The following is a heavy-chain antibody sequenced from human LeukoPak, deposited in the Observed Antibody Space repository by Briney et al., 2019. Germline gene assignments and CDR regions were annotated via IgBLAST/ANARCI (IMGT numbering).Heavy chain of an antibody. CDR3: ARHGRQPYHFDY. J-gene: IGHJ4*02. CDR2: VYYSGST. CDR1: GDSISDFS. D-gene: IGHD1-1*01. Sequence: KPSETLSLTCTVSGDSISDFSWTWIRQPPGKGLEYIGYVYYSGSTNCNPSLKSRVTILVDTSENQFSLKLSSVTAADTAVYYCARHGRQPYHFDYWGQGTLVTVSS. V-gene: IGHV4-59*08.